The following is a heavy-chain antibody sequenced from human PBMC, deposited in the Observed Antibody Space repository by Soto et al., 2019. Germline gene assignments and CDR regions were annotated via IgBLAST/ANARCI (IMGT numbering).Heavy chain of an antibody. V-gene: IGHV4-4*02. D-gene: IGHD4-4*01. Sequence: SETLSLTCGVSDGFMNQYAWWFSWVRQPPGKGLEWIGEIHHTGSSNYNPPFKSRVIMSVDTSKTQFPLNLNSVTAADTAIYYCAAGTDYRWVFWGQGTTVT. CDR2: IHHTGSS. CDR1: DGFMNQYAW. J-gene: IGHJ3*01. CDR3: AAGTDYRWVF.